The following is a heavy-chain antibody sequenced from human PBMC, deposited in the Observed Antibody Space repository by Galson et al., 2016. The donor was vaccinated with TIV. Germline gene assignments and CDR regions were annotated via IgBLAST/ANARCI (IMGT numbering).Heavy chain of an antibody. Sequence: SVKVSCKASGYTSSKYGISWVRRAPGQGLEWMGWISGHSGNTDYARKFQGRLVMTTDTSTGTAFMEVRSLTSDDTAVYYCARDRGSMTMILVVDYYYGMDDWGQGTTVTVSS. V-gene: IGHV1-18*04. CDR1: GYTSSKYG. CDR2: ISGHSGNT. J-gene: IGHJ6*02. D-gene: IGHD3-22*01. CDR3: ARDRGSMTMILVVDYYYGMDD.